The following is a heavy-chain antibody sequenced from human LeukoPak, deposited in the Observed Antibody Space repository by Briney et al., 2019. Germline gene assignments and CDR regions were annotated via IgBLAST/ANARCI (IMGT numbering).Heavy chain of an antibody. CDR2: IIPILGIA. CDR3: ARSENELAYCGGDCYSGFDY. Sequence: SVKDSCKASGGTFSSYAISWVRQAPGQGLEWMGRIIPILGIANYAQKFQGRVTITADKSTSTAYMELSSLRSEDTAVYYCARSENELAYCGGDCYSGFDYWGQGTLVTVSS. J-gene: IGHJ4*02. CDR1: GGTFSSYA. V-gene: IGHV1-69*04. D-gene: IGHD2-21*02.